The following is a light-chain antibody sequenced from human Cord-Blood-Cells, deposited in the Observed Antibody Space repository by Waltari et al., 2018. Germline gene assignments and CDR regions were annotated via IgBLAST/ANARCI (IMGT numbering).Light chain of an antibody. CDR2: LNSDGSH. V-gene: IGLV4-69*01. CDR3: QTWGTGIWV. Sequence: QLVLTQSPSASASLGASVNLTCTLRSGHSSYALAWHQPQPEKGPRYLMKLNSDGSHSKGGGLPDRFSGSSSGAERYLTISSLQSEDEADYYCQTWGTGIWVFGGGTKLTVL. CDR1: SGHSSYA. J-gene: IGLJ3*02.